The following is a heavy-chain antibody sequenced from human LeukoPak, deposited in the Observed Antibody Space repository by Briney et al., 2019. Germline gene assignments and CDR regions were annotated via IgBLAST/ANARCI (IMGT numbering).Heavy chain of an antibody. Sequence: GGSLRLSCAASGFTFSDYYMSWIRQAPGKGLEWVSAISGSGGSTYYADSVKGRFTISRDNSKNTLYLQMNSLRAEDTAVYYCARPWTSQYYYYYYGMDVWGQGTTVTVSS. CDR1: GFTFSDYY. CDR2: ISGSGGST. J-gene: IGHJ6*02. V-gene: IGHV3-23*01. CDR3: ARPWTSQYYYYYYGMDV. D-gene: IGHD1-1*01.